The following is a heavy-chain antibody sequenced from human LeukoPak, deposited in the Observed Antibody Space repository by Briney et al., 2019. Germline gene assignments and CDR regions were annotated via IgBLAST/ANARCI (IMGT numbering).Heavy chain of an antibody. D-gene: IGHD6-6*01. CDR2: IYYGGT. CDR1: GGSISSGYYY. CDR3: ARGTWSSSIDY. V-gene: IGHV4-30-4*01. J-gene: IGHJ4*02. Sequence: SETLSLTCTVSGGSISSGYYYWSWIRQPPGTGLEYIGYIYYGGTYYNPSLKSRVTISVDTSKNQFSLKLSSVTAADTAVYYCARGTWSSSIDYWGQGTLVTVSS.